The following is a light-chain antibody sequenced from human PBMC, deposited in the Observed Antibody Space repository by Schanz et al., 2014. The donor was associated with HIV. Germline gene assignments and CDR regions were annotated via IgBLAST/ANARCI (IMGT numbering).Light chain of an antibody. CDR1: SSDIGTYNY. Sequence: QSVLTQPASVSGSPGQSITISCIGTSSDIGTYNYVSWYQQLPGKAPKLIIYDVSNRPSGVSNRFSGSKSSNTASLTIAGLQAEDEADYYCSSYTSSSTLDVVFGGGTKLTVL. CDR2: DVS. CDR3: SSYTSSSTLDVV. J-gene: IGLJ2*01. V-gene: IGLV2-14*03.